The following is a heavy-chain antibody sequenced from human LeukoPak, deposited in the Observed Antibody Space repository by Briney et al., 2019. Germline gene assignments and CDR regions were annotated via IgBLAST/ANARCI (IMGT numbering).Heavy chain of an antibody. Sequence: GGALRLSCAASGFTFSSYGMHWVRQAPGKGLEWVAVIWYDGSKKYYADSVKGRFTISRDNSKNTLYLQMNSLRAEDTAVYYCAKGDGYNSAPFDYWGQGTLVTVSS. CDR3: AKGDGYNSAPFDY. V-gene: IGHV3-33*06. J-gene: IGHJ4*02. CDR1: GFTFSSYG. CDR2: IWYDGSKK. D-gene: IGHD5-24*01.